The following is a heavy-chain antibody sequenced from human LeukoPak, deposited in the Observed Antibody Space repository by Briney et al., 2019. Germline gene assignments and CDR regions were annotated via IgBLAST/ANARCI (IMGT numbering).Heavy chain of an antibody. V-gene: IGHV3-30*02. J-gene: IGHJ4*02. D-gene: IGHD3-9*01. Sequence: GGSLRLSCAASGFTFSSYGMHWVRQAPGKGLEWVAFIRYDGSNKYYADSVKGRFTISRDNSKNTLYLQMNSLRAEDTAVYYCASIRTYYDILTGYNYFDYWGQGTLVTVSS. CDR1: GFTFSSYG. CDR2: IRYDGSNK. CDR3: ASIRTYYDILTGYNYFDY.